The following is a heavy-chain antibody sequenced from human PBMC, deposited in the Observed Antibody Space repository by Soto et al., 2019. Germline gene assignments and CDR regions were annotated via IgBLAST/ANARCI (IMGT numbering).Heavy chain of an antibody. D-gene: IGHD3-22*01. Sequence: PGGSLRLSCAASGFTFSSYWMHWVRQAPGKGLVWVSRINYDGSSTNYADSVKGRFTISRDNAKNTLYLQMNSLRAEDTAVYYCARDLWAGDSRGSFWGQGTLVTVSS. CDR1: GFTFSSYW. CDR3: ARDLWAGDSRGSF. J-gene: IGHJ4*02. CDR2: INYDGSST. V-gene: IGHV3-74*01.